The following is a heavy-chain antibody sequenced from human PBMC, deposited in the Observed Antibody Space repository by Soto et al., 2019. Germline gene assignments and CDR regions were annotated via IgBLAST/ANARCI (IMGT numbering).Heavy chain of an antibody. Sequence: GGSLRLSCAASGFTFSSYSMNWVRQAPGKGLEWVSYISSSSSTIYYADSVKGRFTISRDNAKNSLYMQMNSLRAEDTAVYYCARDDAGIASNYVMDVWGQGTTVTVSS. V-gene: IGHV3-48*04. D-gene: IGHD6-13*01. CDR2: ISSSSSTI. CDR1: GFTFSSYS. J-gene: IGHJ6*02. CDR3: ARDDAGIASNYVMDV.